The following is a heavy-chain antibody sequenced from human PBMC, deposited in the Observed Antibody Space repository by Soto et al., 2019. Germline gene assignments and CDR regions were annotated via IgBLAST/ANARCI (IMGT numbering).Heavy chain of an antibody. CDR1: GFTFRNYN. D-gene: IGHD2-21*01. J-gene: IGHJ4*02. Sequence: EVPLVESWGGLDKAGGSLRLFCTASGFTFRNYNMNWVRQAPGKGLEWLSSISPRGAYMFYADSVKGRFTISRDNAQNSLFLQIDSPRAEDTAVYYCARDIASPGGDYFDSWEQGTLVTVSS. CDR3: ARDIASPGGDYFDS. CDR2: ISPRGAYM. V-gene: IGHV3-21*06.